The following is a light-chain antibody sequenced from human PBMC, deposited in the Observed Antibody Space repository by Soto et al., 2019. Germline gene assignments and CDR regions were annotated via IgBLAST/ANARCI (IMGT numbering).Light chain of an antibody. V-gene: IGKV3-15*01. Sequence: EIVLTQSPGTLSLSPGERATLSCRASQSVSSSLAWYQQKPGQAPRILIYAASTRVTGIPARFTGSGFGTECTLTISSLQSEDVAVYHCQQYNDWLRTFGQGTKVDIK. CDR1: QSVSSS. J-gene: IGKJ1*01. CDR3: QQYNDWLRT. CDR2: AAS.